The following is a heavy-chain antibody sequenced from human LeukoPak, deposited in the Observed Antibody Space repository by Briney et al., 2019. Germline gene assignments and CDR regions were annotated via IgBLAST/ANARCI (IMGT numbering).Heavy chain of an antibody. CDR1: GFTFSTHS. CDR2: ISGSGGAT. D-gene: IGHD2-2*01. CDR3: ASTVGWTAFDY. J-gene: IGHJ4*02. Sequence: GGSLRLSCAASGFTFSTHSMTWVRQAPGKGLEWVSVISGSGGATYYADSVKGRFTISRDNAKNTLYLQMNSLRAEDTAVYYCASTVGWTAFDYWGQGTLVTVSS. V-gene: IGHV3-23*01.